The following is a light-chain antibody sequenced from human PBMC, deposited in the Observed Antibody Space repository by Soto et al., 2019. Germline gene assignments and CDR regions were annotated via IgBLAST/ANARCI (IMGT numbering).Light chain of an antibody. CDR1: SSDVGGYNY. Sequence: QSALTQPASVSGSPGQSITISCTGTSSDVGGYNYVSWYQQHPGKAPKLMIYEVSNRPSEVSDRFSGSKSGSTASLTISGLHAADEDDYYCSSYTSSSTFYVFGTGTKLTVL. CDR2: EVS. J-gene: IGLJ1*01. V-gene: IGLV2-14*01. CDR3: SSYTSSSTFYV.